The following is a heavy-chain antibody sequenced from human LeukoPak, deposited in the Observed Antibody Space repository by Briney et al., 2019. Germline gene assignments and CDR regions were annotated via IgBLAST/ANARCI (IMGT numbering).Heavy chain of an antibody. CDR1: GYTFTSYG. J-gene: IGHJ4*02. D-gene: IGHD3-10*01. V-gene: IGHV1-18*01. CDR2: ISAYNGNI. Sequence: ASVKVSCKTSGYTFTSYGISWVRQAPGQGLEWMGWISAYNGNINYAQKLQGRVTMTTDTSTSTAYMELRSLRSDDTAVYYCARDRGYYGSGTYYSVFDNWGQGTLVTVSS. CDR3: ARDRGYYGSGTYYSVFDN.